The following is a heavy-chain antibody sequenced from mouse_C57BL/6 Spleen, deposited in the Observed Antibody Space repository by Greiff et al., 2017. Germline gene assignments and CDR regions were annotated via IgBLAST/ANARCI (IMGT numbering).Heavy chain of an antibody. Sequence: EVHLVESGGGLVKPGGSLKLSCAASGFTFSSYAMSWVRQTPEKRLEWVATISDGGSYTYYPDNVKGRFTISRDNAKNNLYLQMSHLKSEDTAMYYCARVYSTRYFDYWGQGTTLTVSS. D-gene: IGHD2-1*01. V-gene: IGHV5-4*01. CDR3: ARVYSTRYFDY. CDR2: ISDGGSYT. CDR1: GFTFSSYA. J-gene: IGHJ2*01.